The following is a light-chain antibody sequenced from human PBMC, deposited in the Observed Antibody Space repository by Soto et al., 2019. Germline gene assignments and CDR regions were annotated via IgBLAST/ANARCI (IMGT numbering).Light chain of an antibody. CDR2: DTS. J-gene: IGKJ4*01. V-gene: IGKV3-11*01. Sequence: EIGLTQSPATLSLSPGERATLSCRASQSVSSYLAWYQQKPGQAPRLLIYDTSNRATGIPARFSGSGSGTDFTLTISSLEPEDFAVYYCQQRSTWPLTFGGGTKVDIK. CDR1: QSVSSY. CDR3: QQRSTWPLT.